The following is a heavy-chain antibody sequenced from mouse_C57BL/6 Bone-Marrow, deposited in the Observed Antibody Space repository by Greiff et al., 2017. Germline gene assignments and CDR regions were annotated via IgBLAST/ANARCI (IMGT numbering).Heavy chain of an antibody. CDR1: GFSLTSYG. V-gene: IGHV2-2*01. CDR2: IWSGGST. CDR3: ARKDYVSYAMDY. D-gene: IGHD2-4*01. J-gene: IGHJ4*01. Sequence: VQLVESGPGLVQPSRSLSITCTVSGFSLTSYGVHWVRQSPGKGLEWLGVIWSGGSTDYNAAFISRMSISKDNSKSQVFFKMNSLQADDTAIYYCARKDYVSYAMDYWGQGTSVTVSS.